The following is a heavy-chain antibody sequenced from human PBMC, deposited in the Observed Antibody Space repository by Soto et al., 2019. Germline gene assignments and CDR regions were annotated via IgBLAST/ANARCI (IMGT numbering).Heavy chain of an antibody. CDR2: IYYSGST. V-gene: IGHV4-59*08. Sequence: SETLSLTCTVSGGSISSYYWSWIRQPPGKGLEWIGYIYYSGSTNYNPSLKSRVTISVDTSKNQFSLKLSSVTAADTAVYYCARHSDGDYAYLIRFDYWGQGTLVTVSS. CDR3: ARHSDGDYAYLIRFDY. CDR1: GGSISSYY. D-gene: IGHD4-17*01. J-gene: IGHJ4*02.